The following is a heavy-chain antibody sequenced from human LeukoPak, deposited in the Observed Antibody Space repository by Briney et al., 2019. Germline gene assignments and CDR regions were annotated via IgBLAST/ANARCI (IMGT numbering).Heavy chain of an antibody. CDR3: ARDRPFTTGWFDP. CDR2: ISAYNGNT. D-gene: IGHD1-1*01. CDR1: GYTFTSYG. J-gene: IGHJ5*02. Sequence: ASVKVSCKASGYTFTSYGISWVRQAPGQGVEWVGWISAYNGNTNYAQKLQGTVTMTTDTSSSTACMELRSLRSDDTAVYYCARDRPFTTGWFDPWGQGTLVTVSS. V-gene: IGHV1-18*01.